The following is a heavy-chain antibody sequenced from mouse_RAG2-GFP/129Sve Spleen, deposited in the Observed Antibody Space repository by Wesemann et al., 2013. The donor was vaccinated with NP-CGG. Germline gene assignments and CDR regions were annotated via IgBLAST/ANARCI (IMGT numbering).Heavy chain of an antibody. CDR3: YYGDY. V-gene: IGHV1S135*01. Sequence: VKQSHGKSLEWIGYIDPYNGGTSYNQKFKGKATLTVDKSSSTAFMHLNSLTSEDSAVYFCYYGDYWGQGTTLTVSS. CDR2: IDPYNGGT. J-gene: IGHJ2*01.